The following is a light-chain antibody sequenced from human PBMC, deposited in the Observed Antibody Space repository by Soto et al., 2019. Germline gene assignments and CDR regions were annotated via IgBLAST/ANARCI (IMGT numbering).Light chain of an antibody. CDR3: SSYTSSSTGV. V-gene: IGLV2-14*01. CDR2: EVS. Sequence: QSAPTQPASGSGSPGQSITISCTGTSSDVGGYNYVSWYQQHPGKAPKLMIYEVSNRPSGVSNRFSGSKSGNTASLTISGVQAEDEADYYCSSYTSSSTGVFGGGTKLTVL. J-gene: IGLJ3*02. CDR1: SSDVGGYNY.